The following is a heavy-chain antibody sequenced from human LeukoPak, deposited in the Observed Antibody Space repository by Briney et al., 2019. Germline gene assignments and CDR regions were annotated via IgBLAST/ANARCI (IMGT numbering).Heavy chain of an antibody. Sequence: GGSLRLSCAASGLIFSDYYMEWVRQAPGKGLEWLGRTRNKVHNYMTEYAASVKGRFTISRDDSQKSLFLQVNSLKTDDTAVYYCARGDGWSFDYWGQGTLVTVSS. CDR2: TRNKVHNYMT. CDR1: GLIFSDYY. V-gene: IGHV3-72*01. CDR3: ARGDGWSFDY. J-gene: IGHJ4*02. D-gene: IGHD6-19*01.